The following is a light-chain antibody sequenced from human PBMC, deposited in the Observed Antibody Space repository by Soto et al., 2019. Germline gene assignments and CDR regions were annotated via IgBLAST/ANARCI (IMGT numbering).Light chain of an antibody. J-gene: IGLJ1*01. CDR2: DVS. CDR1: SSDVGGYNY. V-gene: IGLV2-14*01. Sequence: QSALTQPASVSGSPGQSITISCTGTSSDVGGYNYVSWYQQHPGKAPKLMIYDVSHRPSGVSNRFSGSKSGNTASLTISGLQAEDEADYYCSSYTSSSPYVFGTGTQVTVL. CDR3: SSYTSSSPYV.